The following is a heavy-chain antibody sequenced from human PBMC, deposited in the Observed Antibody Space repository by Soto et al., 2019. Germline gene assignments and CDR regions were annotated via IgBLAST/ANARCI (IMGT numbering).Heavy chain of an antibody. J-gene: IGHJ5*02. D-gene: IGHD3-10*01. CDR2: ISAYNGNT. CDR1: GYTFTSYG. CDR3: AREGTMVRGVTHLVWFDP. V-gene: IGHV1-18*01. Sequence: ASVKVSCKASGYTFTSYGISWVRQAPGQGLEWMGWISAYNGNTNYAQKLQGRVTMTTDTSTSTAYMELRSLRSDDTAVYYCAREGTMVRGVTHLVWFDPWGQGTLVTVSS.